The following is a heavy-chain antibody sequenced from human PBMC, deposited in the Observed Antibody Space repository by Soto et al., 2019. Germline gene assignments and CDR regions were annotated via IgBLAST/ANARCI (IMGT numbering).Heavy chain of an antibody. J-gene: IGHJ4*02. CDR3: ARVDYYGSLDY. Sequence: GGSLRLSCAASGFTFSSYWMHWVRQAPGKGLVWVSRINSDGSSTSYADSVKGRFTISRDNAKNTLYLQMNSLRAEDTAVYYCARVDYYGSLDYWGQGTLVTVSS. V-gene: IGHV3-74*01. D-gene: IGHD3-10*01. CDR2: INSDGSST. CDR1: GFTFSSYW.